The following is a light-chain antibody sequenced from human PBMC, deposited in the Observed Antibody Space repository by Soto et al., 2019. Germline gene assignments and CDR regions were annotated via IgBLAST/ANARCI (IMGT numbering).Light chain of an antibody. CDR1: SSDVGNYKY. CDR3: SSYAGSNHCV. V-gene: IGLV2-8*01. CDR2: EVS. Sequence: QSALTQSPSASGSPGQSVTISCTGTSSDVGNYKYVSWYQQHPGKAPKLMIYEVSKRPSGVPDRFSGSKSGNTASLTVSGLQSEDEADYYCSSYAGSNHCVFGLGTKLTVL. J-gene: IGLJ2*01.